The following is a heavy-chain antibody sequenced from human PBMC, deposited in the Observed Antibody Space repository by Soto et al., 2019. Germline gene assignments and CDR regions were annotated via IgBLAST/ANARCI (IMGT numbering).Heavy chain of an antibody. CDR3: VRGDGDYYDGNGYLGRH. J-gene: IGHJ4*02. D-gene: IGHD3-22*01. V-gene: IGHV3-74*03. CDR2: LKSDGSGT. CDR1: GFTFGKYW. Sequence: EVQLVESGGGLGQPGGSLRLACAVSGFTFGKYWMPWVRQARGKGLGWVSRLKSDGSGTMYADSVKGRLTISRDNAKNTLYLQMNSLRAEDTAVYYCVRGDGDYYDGNGYLGRHWGQGTLVTVSS.